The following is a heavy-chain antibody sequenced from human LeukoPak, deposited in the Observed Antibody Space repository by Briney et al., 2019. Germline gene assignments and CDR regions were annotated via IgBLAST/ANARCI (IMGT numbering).Heavy chain of an antibody. V-gene: IGHV5-51*01. CDR2: IYPGDSDT. J-gene: IGHJ3*02. CDR3: GRIPAAGSLKGSFDI. CDR1: GDSISSYY. Sequence: ETLSLTCTVSGDSISSYYWNWIRQPPGKGLEWMGIIYPGDSDTTYSPSFQGQVTISADKSISTAYLQWSSLKASDSAMYYCGRIPAAGSLKGSFDIWGQGTMVTVSS. D-gene: IGHD6-13*01.